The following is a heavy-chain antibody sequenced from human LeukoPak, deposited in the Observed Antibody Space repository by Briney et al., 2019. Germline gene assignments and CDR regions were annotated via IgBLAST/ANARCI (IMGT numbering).Heavy chain of an antibody. CDR1: GGSITNTNY. V-gene: IGHV4-4*02. Sequence: SSGALSLTCGVSGGSITNTNYWTWVRQPPGKGLEWIGEVNLQGSTNYNPSLMGRVAISVDKSENHISLQLTSVTAADTAVYYCAREGGPYRPLDYSGQGTLVTVSS. CDR3: AREGGPYRPLDY. CDR2: VNLQGST. J-gene: IGHJ4*02.